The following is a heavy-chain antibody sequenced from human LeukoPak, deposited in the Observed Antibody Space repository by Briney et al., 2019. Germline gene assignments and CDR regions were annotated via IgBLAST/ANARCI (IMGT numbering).Heavy chain of an antibody. D-gene: IGHD3-10*01. J-gene: IGHJ4*02. Sequence: GGSLRLSCAASGFTFSSHNMNWVRQAPGKGLEWVSSISSSSSYIYYADSVKGRFTISRDNAKNSLYLQMNSLRAEDTAVYYCARGPMLRGIIIRRSKSGYFDYWGQGTLVTVSS. CDR2: ISSSSSYI. CDR1: GFTFSSHN. V-gene: IGHV3-21*01. CDR3: ARGPMLRGIIIRRSKSGYFDY.